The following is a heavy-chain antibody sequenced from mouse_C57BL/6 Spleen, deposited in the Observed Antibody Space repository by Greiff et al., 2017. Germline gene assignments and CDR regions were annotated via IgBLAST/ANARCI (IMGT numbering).Heavy chain of an antibody. D-gene: IGHD1-1*01. V-gene: IGHV1-39*01. Sequence: VQLQQSGPELVKPGASVKISCKASGYSFTDYNMNWVKQSNGKSLEWIGVINPNYGTTSYNQKFKGKATLTVDQSASTAYMQLNSLTSEDSAVYYCARALYYGSSYGNAMDYWGQGTSVTVSS. CDR3: ARALYYGSSYGNAMDY. CDR2: INPNYGTT. J-gene: IGHJ4*01. CDR1: GYSFTDYN.